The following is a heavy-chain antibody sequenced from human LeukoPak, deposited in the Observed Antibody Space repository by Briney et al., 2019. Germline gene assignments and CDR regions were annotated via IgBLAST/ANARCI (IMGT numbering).Heavy chain of an antibody. CDR1: GGSISSFY. CDR3: ARDDGTTTGVDY. J-gene: IGHJ4*02. V-gene: IGHV4-59*01. D-gene: IGHD1-7*01. Sequence: SETLSLTYTVSGGSISSFYWSWIRQPPGKGLEWIGYIYYSGSTNYNPSLKSRVTISVDTSKNQFSLKLSSVTAADTAVYYCARDDGTTTGVDYWGQGTLVTVSS. CDR2: IYYSGST.